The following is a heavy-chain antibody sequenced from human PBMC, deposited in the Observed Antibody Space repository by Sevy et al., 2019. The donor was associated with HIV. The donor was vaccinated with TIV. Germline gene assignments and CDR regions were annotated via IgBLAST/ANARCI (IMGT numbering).Heavy chain of an antibody. J-gene: IGHJ3*02. CDR1: GFTFSSYG. Sequence: GGSLRLSCAASGFTFSSYGMHWVRQAPGKGLEWVVFIRYDGSNKYYADSVKGRFTISRDNSKNTLYLQMNSLRAEDTAVYYCAKDWGPVTHDAFDIWGQGTMVTVSS. CDR3: AKDWGPVTHDAFDI. V-gene: IGHV3-30*02. CDR2: IRYDGSNK. D-gene: IGHD4-17*01.